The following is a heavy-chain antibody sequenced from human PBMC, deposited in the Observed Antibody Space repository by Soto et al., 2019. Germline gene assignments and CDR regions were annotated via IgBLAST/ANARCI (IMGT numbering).Heavy chain of an antibody. CDR2: ISYDGSNK. V-gene: IGHV3-30*18. Sequence: QVQLVESGGGVVQPGRSLRLSCAASGFTFSSYGMHWVRQAPGKGLEWVAVISYDGSNKYYADSVKGRFTISRDNSKNTLYLQMNSLRAEDTAVYYSAKPTGPSYYYYYMDVWGKGTTVTVSS. CDR1: GFTFSSYG. CDR3: AKPTGPSYYYYYMDV. J-gene: IGHJ6*03.